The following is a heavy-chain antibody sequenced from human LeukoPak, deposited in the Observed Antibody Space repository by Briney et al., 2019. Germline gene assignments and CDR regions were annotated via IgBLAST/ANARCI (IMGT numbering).Heavy chain of an antibody. V-gene: IGHV3-33*01. CDR2: IWYDGSNK. D-gene: IGHD6-13*01. CDR1: GFTFSSYG. CDR3: ARGLLKGIAAAVQDWFDP. J-gene: IGHJ5*02. Sequence: GGSLRLSCAASGFTFSSYGMHWVRQAPGKGLEWVAVIWYDGSNKYYADSVKGRFTISRDNSKNTLYLQMNSLRAEDTAVYYCARGLLKGIAAAVQDWFDPWGREPWSPSPQ.